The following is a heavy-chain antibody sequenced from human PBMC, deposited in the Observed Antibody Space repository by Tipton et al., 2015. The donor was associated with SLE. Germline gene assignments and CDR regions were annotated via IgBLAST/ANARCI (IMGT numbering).Heavy chain of an antibody. V-gene: IGHV4-34*01. D-gene: IGHD2-21*01. CDR3: ARGQNVVDY. J-gene: IGHJ4*02. CDR2: INHSGST. Sequence: TLSLTCAVYGGSFSGYYWSWIRQPPGKGLEWIGEINHSGSTNYNPSLKSRVTISVDTSKNQFSLKLSSVTAADTAVYYCARGQNVVDYWGQGTLVTVSS. CDR1: GGSFSGYY.